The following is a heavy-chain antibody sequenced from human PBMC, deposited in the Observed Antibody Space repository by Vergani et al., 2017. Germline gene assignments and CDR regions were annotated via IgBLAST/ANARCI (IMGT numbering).Heavy chain of an antibody. CDR1: GYTFTSYY. CDR3: ATPTRQKNYYGSGSYWDYYGMDV. D-gene: IGHD3-10*01. CDR2: INPSGGST. Sequence: QVQLVQSGAEVKKPGASVKVSCKASGYTFTSYYMHWVRQAPGQGLEWLGIINPSGGSTSYAQKFQGRVTMTRDTSTSTVYMALSRLRSEDTAVYYCATPTRQKNYYGSGSYWDYYGMDVWGQGTTVTVSS. V-gene: IGHV1-46*01. J-gene: IGHJ6*02.